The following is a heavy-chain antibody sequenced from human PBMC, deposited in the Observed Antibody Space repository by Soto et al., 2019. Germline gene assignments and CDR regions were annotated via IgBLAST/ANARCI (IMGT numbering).Heavy chain of an antibody. CDR1: GFTFSDYY. D-gene: IGHD3-22*01. V-gene: IGHV3-11*01. J-gene: IGHJ3*02. Sequence: QVQLVESGGGLVKPGGSLTLSCAASGFTFSDYYMSWIRQAPGKGLEWVSYISSSGTIINYADSVKGRFTISRDNAKKSLYLQENSLRAEDTAVYYCARDGDYYDSSGYFLRDAFDIWGQGKMVTVSS. CDR3: ARDGDYYDSSGYFLRDAFDI. CDR2: ISSSGTII.